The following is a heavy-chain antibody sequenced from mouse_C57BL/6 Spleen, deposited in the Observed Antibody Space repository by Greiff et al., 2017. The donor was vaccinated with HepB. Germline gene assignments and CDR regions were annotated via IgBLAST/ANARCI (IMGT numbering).Heavy chain of an antibody. CDR2: IDPETGGT. CDR3: TRGGGYYVPFDY. J-gene: IGHJ2*01. V-gene: IGHV1-15*01. CDR1: GYTFTDYE. Sequence: QVQLQQSGAELVRPGASVTLSCKASGYTFTDYEMHWVKQTPVHGLEWIGAIDPETGGTAYNQKFKGKAILTADKSSSTAYMQLRSLTSEDSAVYYCTRGGGYYVPFDYWGQGTTLTVSS. D-gene: IGHD2-3*01.